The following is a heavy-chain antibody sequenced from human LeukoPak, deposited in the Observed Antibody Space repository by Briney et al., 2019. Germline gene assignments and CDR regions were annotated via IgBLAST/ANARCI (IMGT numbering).Heavy chain of an antibody. CDR3: AKDYYRRNALDY. V-gene: IGHV3-23*01. CDR2: ISGSGGST. D-gene: IGHD3-10*01. Sequence: GGSLRLSCAASGFTFSSYAMSWVRQAPGKGLEWVSAISGSGGSTHYADSVKGRFTISRDNSKKTLYLQMNSLRAEDTAVYYCAKDYYRRNALDYWGQGTLVTVSS. CDR1: GFTFSSYA. J-gene: IGHJ4*02.